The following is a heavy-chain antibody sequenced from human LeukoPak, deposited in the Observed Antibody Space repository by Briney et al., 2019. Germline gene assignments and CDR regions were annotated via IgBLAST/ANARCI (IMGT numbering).Heavy chain of an antibody. CDR1: GGSFSGYY. J-gene: IGHJ6*02. D-gene: IGHD6-19*01. CDR2: INHSGST. Sequence: PSETLSLTCAVYGGSFSGYYWSWIRQPPGKGLEWIGEINHSGSTNYNPSLKSRVTISVDTSKNQFSLKLSSVTAADTAVYYCARYSSGWYGYHYGMDVWGQGTTVTVSS. CDR3: ARYSSGWYGYHYGMDV. V-gene: IGHV4-34*01.